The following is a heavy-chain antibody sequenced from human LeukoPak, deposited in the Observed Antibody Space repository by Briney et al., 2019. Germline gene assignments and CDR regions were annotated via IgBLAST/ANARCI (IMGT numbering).Heavy chain of an antibody. D-gene: IGHD4-17*01. CDR3: ARFRTVTTARYYYGMDV. J-gene: IGHJ6*02. CDR1: GGSISSGGYY. CDR2: IYHSGST. V-gene: IGHV4-30-2*01. Sequence: SQTLSLTCTVSGGSISSGGYYWSWIRQPPGKGLEWIGYIYHSGSTYYNPSLKSRVTISVDTSKNQFSLKLSSVTAADTAVYYCARFRTVTTARYYYGMDVWGQGTTVTVSS.